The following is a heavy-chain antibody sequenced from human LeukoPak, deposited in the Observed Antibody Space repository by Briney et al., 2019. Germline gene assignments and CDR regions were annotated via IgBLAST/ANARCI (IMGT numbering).Heavy chain of an antibody. D-gene: IGHD4-23*01. CDR3: ASRDYSGRHFDY. Sequence: SGTLSLTCTVSGGSISSYYWSWIRQPPGKGLEWIGYMYYSGSTNYNPSLKSRVTISVDTSKNQFSLKLSSVTAADTAMYYCASRDYSGRHFDYWGQGTLVTVSS. V-gene: IGHV4-59*01. CDR1: GGSISSYY. CDR2: MYYSGST. J-gene: IGHJ4*02.